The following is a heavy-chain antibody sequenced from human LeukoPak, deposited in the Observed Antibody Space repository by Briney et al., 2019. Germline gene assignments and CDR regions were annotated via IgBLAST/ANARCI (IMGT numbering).Heavy chain of an antibody. Sequence: GGTLRLSCAASGFTFSSYGMHWVRQAPGKGLEWVAFIRYDGSNKYYADSVKGRFTISRDNSKNTLYLQMNSLRAEDTAVYYCVVVPGSITIFGVVIIGDYWGQGTLVTVSS. V-gene: IGHV3-30*02. CDR1: GFTFSSYG. D-gene: IGHD3-3*01. J-gene: IGHJ4*02. CDR2: IRYDGSNK. CDR3: VVVPGSITIFGVVIIGDY.